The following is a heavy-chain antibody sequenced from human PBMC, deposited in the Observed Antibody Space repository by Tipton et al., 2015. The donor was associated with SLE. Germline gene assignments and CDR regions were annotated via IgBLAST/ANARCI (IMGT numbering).Heavy chain of an antibody. CDR1: GDTISDHY. V-gene: IGHV4-59*11. D-gene: IGHD4/OR15-4a*01. Sequence: TLSLTCTVSGDTISDHYWSWIRQPPGKGLEWIGYISYSGSTNYSPPLKSRVTISVDTSKNQFSLKLSSVTAADTAVYYCARYYGANSPYYFDLWGRGTPVTVSS. CDR2: ISYSGST. CDR3: ARYYGANSPYYFDL. J-gene: IGHJ2*01.